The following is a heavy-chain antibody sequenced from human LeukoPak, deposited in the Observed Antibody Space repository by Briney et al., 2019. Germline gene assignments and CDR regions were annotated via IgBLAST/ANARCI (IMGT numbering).Heavy chain of an antibody. Sequence: PSETLSLTCAVYGGSFSGDYWSWIRQPPGKGLEWIGEINHSGSTNYNPSLKSRVTISVDTSKKQFSLKLRSVTAADTAVYYCARTLVDTALVTVDYWGQGTLVTVSP. CDR2: INHSGST. V-gene: IGHV4-34*01. D-gene: IGHD5-18*01. J-gene: IGHJ4*02. CDR3: ARTLVDTALVTVDY. CDR1: GGSFSGDY.